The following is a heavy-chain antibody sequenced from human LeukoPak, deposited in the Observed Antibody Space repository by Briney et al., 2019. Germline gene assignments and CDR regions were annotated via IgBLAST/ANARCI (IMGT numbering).Heavy chain of an antibody. V-gene: IGHV3-30*18. Sequence: GGSLRLSCAASGFTFSSYGMHWVRQAPGKGLEWVAVISYDGNNKYYADSVKGRFTISRDNSKNTLYLQMNSLRAEDTAVYYCAKVEEGGYSYYFDYWGQGTLVTVSS. CDR1: GFTFSSYG. CDR3: AKVEEGGYSYYFDY. J-gene: IGHJ4*02. CDR2: ISYDGNNK. D-gene: IGHD5-12*01.